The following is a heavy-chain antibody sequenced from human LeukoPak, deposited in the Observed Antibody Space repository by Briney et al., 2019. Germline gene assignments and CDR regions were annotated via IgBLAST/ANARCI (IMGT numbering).Heavy chain of an antibody. D-gene: IGHD6-19*01. V-gene: IGHV3-7*01. CDR3: ARRSQFPGIALAGTIMDAFDI. CDR2: IKQDGFEK. Sequence: GSLRLSCAASEFTFSNYWISWVRQAPGKGLEGVAHIKQDGFEKYYVDSVKGRFTISRDNAKNSLYLQMNSLRAEDTAVYYCARRSQFPGIALAGTIMDAFDIWGQGTMVTVSS. CDR1: EFTFSNYW. J-gene: IGHJ3*02.